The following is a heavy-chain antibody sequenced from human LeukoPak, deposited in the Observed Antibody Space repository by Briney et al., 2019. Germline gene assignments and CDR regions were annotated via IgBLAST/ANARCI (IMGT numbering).Heavy chain of an antibody. CDR1: GFTFSSYW. V-gene: IGHV3-7*01. CDR3: AKQDYASSGYQFDY. CDR2: IKQDGSEK. D-gene: IGHD3-22*01. Sequence: GGSLRLSCAASGFTFSSYWMSWVRQAPGKGLEWVANIKQDGSEKYYVDSVKGRFTISRDNAKNSLYLQMNSLRAEDTAVFYCAKQDYASSGYQFDYWGQGTLVTVSS. J-gene: IGHJ4*02.